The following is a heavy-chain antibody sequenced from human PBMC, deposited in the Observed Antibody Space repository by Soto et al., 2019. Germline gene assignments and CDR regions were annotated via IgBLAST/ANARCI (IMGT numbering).Heavy chain of an antibody. J-gene: IGHJ3*02. CDR2: ISYDGSNK. CDR3: AKDAIAARPGDAFDI. V-gene: IGHV3-30*18. Sequence: QVQLVESGGGVVQPGRSLRLSCAASGFTFSSYGMHWVRQAPGKGLEWVAVISYDGSNKYYADSVKGRFTISRDNSKNTLYLQMNSLRAEDTAVYYCAKDAIAARPGDAFDIWGQGTMVTVSS. D-gene: IGHD6-6*01. CDR1: GFTFSSYG.